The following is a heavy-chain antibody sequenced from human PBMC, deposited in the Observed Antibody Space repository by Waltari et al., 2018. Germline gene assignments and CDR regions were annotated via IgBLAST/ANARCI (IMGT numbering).Heavy chain of an antibody. J-gene: IGHJ4*02. D-gene: IGHD2-15*01. CDR2: IYHSGKT. Sequence: QVQLQESGPGLVKPSETLSLNCTVSSYSITTNYYWGWIRQPPGKRLEWIGNIYHSGKTSFNPSLKSRVTMSVHASKNQFSLTLNSVTAPDTAVYYCARVGILQTFDLWGQGTLVTVSS. V-gene: IGHV4-38-2*02. CDR3: ARVGILQTFDL. CDR1: SYSITTNYY.